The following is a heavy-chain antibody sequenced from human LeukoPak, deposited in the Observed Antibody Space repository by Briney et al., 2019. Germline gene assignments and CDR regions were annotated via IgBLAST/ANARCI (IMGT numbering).Heavy chain of an antibody. CDR1: GFTFSSYG. CDR3: AQLTPVRILTGYYYYYYMDV. D-gene: IGHD3-9*01. CDR2: IRYDGSNK. J-gene: IGHJ6*03. Sequence: GGSLRLSCAASGFTFSSYGMHWVRQAPGNGLEWVAFIRYDGSNKYYADSVKGRFTISRDNSKNTLYLQMNSLRAEDTAVYYCAQLTPVRILTGYYYYYYMDVWGKGTTVTVSS. V-gene: IGHV3-30*02.